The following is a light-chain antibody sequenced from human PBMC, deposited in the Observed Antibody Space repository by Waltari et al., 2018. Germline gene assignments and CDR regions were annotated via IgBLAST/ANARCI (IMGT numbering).Light chain of an antibody. V-gene: IGKV3-20*01. CDR2: GAS. CDR3: QQYDSAVLT. Sequence: VLTQSPGTLSLSPGXRAILSCRASQSVSSNSLVWYQQKPGQTPRLLIYGASSRATGIPERFSGSGSGTDFTLTISSLEPEDFAMYYCQQYDSAVLTFGGGTKVEIK. CDR1: QSVSSNS. J-gene: IGKJ4*01.